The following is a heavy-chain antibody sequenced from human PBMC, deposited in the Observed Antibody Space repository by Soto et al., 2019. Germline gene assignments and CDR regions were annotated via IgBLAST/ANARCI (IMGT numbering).Heavy chain of an antibody. CDR3: ASRDYNDAFDI. CDR1: GVSISTYY. Sequence: QVQLQESGPGLVKPSETLSLTCTVSGVSISTYYWTWIRQPPGKGLEWIGQVFYSGNTNYTPSLKSRVALSVDASRNQFSLRLSSVTAADTAMYYCASRDYNDAFDIWGQGTLVTVSS. V-gene: IGHV4-59*01. D-gene: IGHD4-4*01. J-gene: IGHJ3*02. CDR2: VFYSGNT.